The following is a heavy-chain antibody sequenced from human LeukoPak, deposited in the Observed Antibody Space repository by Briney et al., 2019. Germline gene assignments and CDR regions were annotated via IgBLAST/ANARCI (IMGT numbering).Heavy chain of an antibody. J-gene: IGHJ6*02. D-gene: IGHD4-17*01. Sequence: ASVKVSCKASGYVFSSYGFSWVRQAPGQGLEWMGWINPNSGGTNYAQKFQGWVTMTRDTSISTAYMELSRLRSDDTAVYYCARDGGFTVTTLSYYYYGMDVWGQGTTVTVSS. CDR1: GYVFSSYG. CDR3: ARDGGFTVTTLSYYYYGMDV. CDR2: INPNSGGT. V-gene: IGHV1-2*04.